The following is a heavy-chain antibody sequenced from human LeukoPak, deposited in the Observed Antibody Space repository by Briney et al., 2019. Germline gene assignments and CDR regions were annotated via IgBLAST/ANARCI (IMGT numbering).Heavy chain of an antibody. V-gene: IGHV1-69*13. CDR2: IIPIFGTA. J-gene: IGHJ4*02. CDR3: VLQLTIYFDH. Sequence: ASVKVSFKASVGTFISYAISWVRQAPGQGLEWMEGIIPIFGTASYAQKFQGRVTITADESTSTAYMELSSLRSEDTAVYYCVLQLTIYFDHWGQGTLVSVSS. D-gene: IGHD3-3*01. CDR1: VGTFISYA.